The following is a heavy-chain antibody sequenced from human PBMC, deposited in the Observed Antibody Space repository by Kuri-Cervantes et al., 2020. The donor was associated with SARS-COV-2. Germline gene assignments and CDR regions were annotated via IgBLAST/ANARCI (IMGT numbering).Heavy chain of an antibody. Sequence: SETLSLTCTVSGGSISSYYWSWIRQPPGKGLEWIGYIYCSGSTNYNPSLKSRVTISVDTSKNQFSLKLSSVTAADTAVYYCARITIFGVVISGAFDIWGQGTMVTVSS. J-gene: IGHJ3*02. CDR1: GGSISSYY. D-gene: IGHD3-3*01. CDR2: IYCSGST. CDR3: ARITIFGVVISGAFDI. V-gene: IGHV4-59*01.